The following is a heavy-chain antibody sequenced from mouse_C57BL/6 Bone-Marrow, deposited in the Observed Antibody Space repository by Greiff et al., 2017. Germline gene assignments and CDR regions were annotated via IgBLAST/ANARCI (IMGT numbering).Heavy chain of an antibody. J-gene: IGHJ2*01. CDR3: AITTVVAFSKYFDY. D-gene: IGHD1-1*01. V-gene: IGHV1-81*01. CDR1: GYTFTSYG. CDR2: INPRSGNT. Sequence: QVQLQQSGAELARPGASVKLSCKASGYTFTSYGISWVKQRTGQGLEWIGEINPRSGNTYYNEKFKGKATLTADKSSSTAYVELRSLTSEDSAVYFCAITTVVAFSKYFDYWGQGTTLTVSS.